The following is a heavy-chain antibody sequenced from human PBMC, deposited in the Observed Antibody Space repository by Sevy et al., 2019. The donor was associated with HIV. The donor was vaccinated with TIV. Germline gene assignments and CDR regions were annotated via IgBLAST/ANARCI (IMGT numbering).Heavy chain of an antibody. D-gene: IGHD3-22*01. CDR1: GYTFTGYY. CDR2: INPNSGGT. V-gene: IGHV1-2*02. CDR3: ARAFYYDSSGYYYDY. J-gene: IGHJ4*02. Sequence: ASVKVSCKASGYTFTGYYMHWVRQAPGQGLEWMGWINPNSGGTNYAQKFQGRVTMTRDTSISTGYMELCRLISDDTAVYYCARAFYYDSSGYYYDYWGQGTLVTVSS.